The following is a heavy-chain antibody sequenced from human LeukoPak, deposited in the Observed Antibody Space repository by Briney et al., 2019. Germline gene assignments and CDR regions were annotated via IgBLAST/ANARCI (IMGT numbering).Heavy chain of an antibody. V-gene: IGHV3-21*01. CDR2: ISSSSTYI. CDR1: GFTFSSYS. CDR3: ARGSSGYSYGHDY. Sequence: GGSLRLSCAASGFTFSSYSMNWVRQAPGKGLEWVSSISSSSTYINYADSVKGRFTISRDNAKNSLYLQMNSLRAEDTAVYYCARGSSGYSYGHDYWGQGTPVTVSS. D-gene: IGHD3-22*01. J-gene: IGHJ4*02.